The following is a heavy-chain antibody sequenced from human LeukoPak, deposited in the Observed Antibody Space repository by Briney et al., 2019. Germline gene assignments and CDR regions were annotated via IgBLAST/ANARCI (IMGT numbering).Heavy chain of an antibody. Sequence: SETLSLTCTVSGGSISSGTYYWGWIRQPPGTGLEWIGSIYYSGSTYYNPSLTSRVTISIDTSKTQFSLKLSSATAADTAVYYCATTSHYSNYVFDYWGQGTLVTVSS. D-gene: IGHD4-11*01. V-gene: IGHV4-39*01. CDR2: IYYSGST. J-gene: IGHJ4*02. CDR1: GGSISSGTYY. CDR3: ATTSHYSNYVFDY.